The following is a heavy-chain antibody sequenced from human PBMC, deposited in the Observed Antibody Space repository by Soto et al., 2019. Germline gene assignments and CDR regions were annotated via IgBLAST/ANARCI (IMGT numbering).Heavy chain of an antibody. J-gene: IGHJ4*01. CDR2: INSNGRNK. CDR1: GFTFSNAA. D-gene: IGHD3-10*01. CDR3: VRASEPHPYGSGSYPPY. V-gene: IGHV3-64D*06. Sequence: LRLSCSASGFTFSNAAMHWVRQTPGRGLEYLAFINSNGRNKFYGDSVKGRFTFSRDNAQNTLYLQMSSLTVDDTARYFCVRASEPHPYGSGSYPPYWGPGTQVTVSS.